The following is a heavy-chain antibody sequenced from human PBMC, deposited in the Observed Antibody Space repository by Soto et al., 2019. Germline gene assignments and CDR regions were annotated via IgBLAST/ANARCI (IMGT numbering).Heavy chain of an antibody. D-gene: IGHD6-6*01. CDR2: INPNSGGT. CDR3: ARGGSSSDYYYYYGMDV. J-gene: IGHJ6*02. V-gene: IGHV1-2*04. Sequence: ASVKVSCKASGYTFTGYYMHWVRQAPGQGLEWMGWINPNSGGTNYAQKFQGWVTMTGDTSISTAYMELSRLRSDDTAVYYCARGGSSSDYYYYYGMDVWGQGTTVTVSS. CDR1: GYTFTGYY.